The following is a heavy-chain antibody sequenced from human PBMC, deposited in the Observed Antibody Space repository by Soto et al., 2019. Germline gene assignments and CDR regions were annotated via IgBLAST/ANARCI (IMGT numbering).Heavy chain of an antibody. CDR2: ILYDGGNK. CDR3: ARDSSGWYVGVDY. D-gene: IGHD6-19*01. Sequence: PGGSLSLSCAASGFTFISYTIHWVRQAPGKGLEWVALILYDGGNKYYADSVKGRVTITRDTSASTAYMELSSLRSEDTAVYYCARDSSGWYVGVDYWGQGTLVTVSS. J-gene: IGHJ4*02. V-gene: IGHV3-30-3*01. CDR1: GFTFISYT.